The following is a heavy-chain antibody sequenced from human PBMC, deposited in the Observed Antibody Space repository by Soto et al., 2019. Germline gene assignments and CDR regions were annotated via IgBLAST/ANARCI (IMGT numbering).Heavy chain of an antibody. D-gene: IGHD4-17*01. J-gene: IGHJ5*02. CDR2: INHSGGT. CDR1: GGSFSGYY. Sequence: QVQLQQWGAGLLKPSETLSLTCAVYGGSFSGYYWSWIRQPPGKGLEWIGEINHSGGTNYNPSLKSRVTISVETSKNKFSLKLSSVTAADTAVYYCARGRDYGDYDSDNWFDPWGQGTLVTVSS. V-gene: IGHV4-34*01. CDR3: ARGRDYGDYDSDNWFDP.